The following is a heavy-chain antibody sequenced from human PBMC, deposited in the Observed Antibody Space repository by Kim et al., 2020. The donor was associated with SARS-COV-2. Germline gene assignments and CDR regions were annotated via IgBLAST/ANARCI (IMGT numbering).Heavy chain of an antibody. CDR3: AKRGLDY. D-gene: IGHD3-16*01. J-gene: IGHJ4*02. CDR2: DGGST. V-gene: IGHV3-43*01. Sequence: DGGSTYYADSVKGRFTISRANSKNSLYLQMNSLRTEDTALYYCAKRGLDYWGQGTLVNVSS.